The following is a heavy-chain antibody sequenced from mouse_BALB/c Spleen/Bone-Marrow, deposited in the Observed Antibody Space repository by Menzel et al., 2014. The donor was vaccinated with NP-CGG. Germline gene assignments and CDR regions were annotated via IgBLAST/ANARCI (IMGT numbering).Heavy chain of an antibody. V-gene: IGHV5-17*02. CDR1: GFTFSSFG. Sequence: EVHLVESGGGLVQPGGSRKLSCAASGFTFSSFGMHWVRQAPEKGLEWVAYISSGSTAICYADTVKGRFTISRDSPKNTLFLQMTSLRSEDAAMYYCARGGNWDDFDVWGAGTTVTVSS. CDR3: ARGGNWDDFDV. CDR2: ISSGSTAI. J-gene: IGHJ1*01. D-gene: IGHD4-1*01.